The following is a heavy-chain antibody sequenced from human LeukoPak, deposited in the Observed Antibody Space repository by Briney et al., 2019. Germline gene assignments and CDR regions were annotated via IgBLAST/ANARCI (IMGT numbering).Heavy chain of an antibody. V-gene: IGHV4-39*07. CDR1: GGSISSSSYY. CDR2: IYYSGST. J-gene: IGHJ4*02. D-gene: IGHD1-7*01. CDR3: ARSSAGTTWSFDC. Sequence: SETLSLTCTVSGGSISSSSYYWGWIRQPPGKGLEWIGSIYYSGSTYYNPSLKSRVTISVDTSKNQFSLKLSSVTAADTAVYYCARSSAGTTWSFDCWGQGTLVTVSS.